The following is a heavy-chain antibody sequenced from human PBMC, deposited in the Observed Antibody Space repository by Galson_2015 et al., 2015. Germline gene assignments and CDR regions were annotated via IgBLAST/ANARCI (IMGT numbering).Heavy chain of an antibody. CDR1: GFSLSTSGVG. V-gene: IGHV2-5*02. CDR2: IYWDDDK. CDR3: ATGERGADAFDI. J-gene: IGHJ3*02. Sequence: PALVKPTQTLTLTCTFSGFSLSTSGVGVGWIRQPPGKALEWLALIYWDDDKRYSPSLKSRLTITKDTSKNQVVLTMTNMDPVDTATYYCATGERGADAFDIWGQGTMVTVSS. D-gene: IGHD3-10*01.